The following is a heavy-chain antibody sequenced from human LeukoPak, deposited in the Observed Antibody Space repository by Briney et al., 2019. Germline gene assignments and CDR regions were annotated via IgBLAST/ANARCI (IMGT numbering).Heavy chain of an antibody. V-gene: IGHV4-59*01. Sequence: PSETLFLTCTVSGVSITSSYWSWIRQPPGKGLEWIAYIHYSGSTNYNPSLKSRVTISIDTSKSQFSLNLNSVTAADTAVYYCARPGLDSNLYYMDVWGKGTTVTVSS. CDR3: ARPGLDSNLYYMDV. CDR2: IHYSGST. CDR1: GVSITSSY. J-gene: IGHJ6*03. D-gene: IGHD4-11*01.